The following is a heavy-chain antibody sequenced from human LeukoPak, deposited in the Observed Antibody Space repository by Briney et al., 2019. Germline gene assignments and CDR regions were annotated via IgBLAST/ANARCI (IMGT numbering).Heavy chain of an antibody. D-gene: IGHD6-13*01. J-gene: IGHJ4*02. Sequence: PGRCLWLSCAPAGFSVGNYWTGCVSHPARDWRGWGAYIKEEGTEKNYVDSVEGRFTISRDNARNSLYLQMNSLRAEDTAVYYCASGRQLGYWGQGTLVTVSP. CDR2: IKEEGTEK. CDR3: ASGRQLGY. V-gene: IGHV3-7*01. CDR1: GFSVGNYW.